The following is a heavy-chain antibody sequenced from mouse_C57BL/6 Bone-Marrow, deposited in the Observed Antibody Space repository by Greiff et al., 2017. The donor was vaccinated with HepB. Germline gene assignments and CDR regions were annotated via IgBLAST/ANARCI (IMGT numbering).Heavy chain of an antibody. J-gene: IGHJ3*01. D-gene: IGHD5-1*01. Sequence: EVKLMESGGGLVQPGGSLKLSCAASGFTFSDYYMYWVRQTPEKRLEWVAYISNGGGSTYYPDTVKGRFTISRDNAKNTLYLQMSRLKSEDTAMYYCARHTFLAYWGQGTLVTVSA. CDR1: GFTFSDYY. CDR3: ARHTFLAY. CDR2: ISNGGGST. V-gene: IGHV5-12*01.